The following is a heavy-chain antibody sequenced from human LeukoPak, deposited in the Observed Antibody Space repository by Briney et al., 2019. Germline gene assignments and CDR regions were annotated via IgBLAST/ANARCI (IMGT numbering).Heavy chain of an antibody. CDR2: IFLGDSDS. CDR1: GYSFTNYW. D-gene: IGHD3-22*01. Sequence: GESLKISCKGSGYSFTNYWIAWVRQMPGKGLEWMGIIFLGDSDSGYGPSFQGQVTISADKPVSTAYLQWSSLKASDTAMYYCAGPLNYDPDAFDIWGQGTMVTVSS. V-gene: IGHV5-51*01. CDR3: AGPLNYDPDAFDI. J-gene: IGHJ3*02.